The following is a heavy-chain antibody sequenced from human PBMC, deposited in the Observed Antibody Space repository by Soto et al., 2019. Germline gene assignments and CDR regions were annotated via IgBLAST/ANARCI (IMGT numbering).Heavy chain of an antibody. CDR3: ARGDSTDCSNGVCSFFYNHDMDV. V-gene: IGHV1-2*04. Sequence: EASVNVSCKASGYSFTDYHIHWVRQAPGQGLEWLGRINPKSGGTSTAQKFQGWVTMTTDTSISTASMELTRLTSDDTAIYYCARGDSTDCSNGVCSFFYNHDMDVWGQGTTVTVS. J-gene: IGHJ6*02. CDR1: GYSFTDYH. D-gene: IGHD2-8*01. CDR2: INPKSGGT.